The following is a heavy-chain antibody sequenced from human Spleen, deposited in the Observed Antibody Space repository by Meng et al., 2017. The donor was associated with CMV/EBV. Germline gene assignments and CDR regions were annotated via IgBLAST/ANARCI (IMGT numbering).Heavy chain of an antibody. CDR1: GFTFTNYA. D-gene: IGHD3-22*01. CDR2: ISGSGGST. J-gene: IGHJ6*02. CDR3: ARGGFGSGSFRGMDV. Sequence: GESLKISCAASGFTFTNYAMAWVRQAPGKGLEWVSGISGSGGSTYYADSVKGRFTISRDNSKNTLYLQMNSLRAEDTAVYYCARGGFGSGSFRGMDVWGQGTTVTVSS. V-gene: IGHV3-23*01.